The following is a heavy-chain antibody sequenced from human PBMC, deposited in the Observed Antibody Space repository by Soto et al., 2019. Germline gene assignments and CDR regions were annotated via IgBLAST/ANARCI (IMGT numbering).Heavy chain of an antibody. J-gene: IGHJ4*02. V-gene: IGHV3-33*01. CDR3: ARDGVGTTTYFGYFDY. Sequence: GGSLSLSCEASGFTFRSYGMSWVRQAPGKGLEWVAVLRFDGSNENYADSVKGRFTISRDNPKNMLYLQMNSLRAEDTAIYYCARDGVGTTTYFGYFDYWGLGTLVTVSS. CDR2: LRFDGSNE. D-gene: IGHD1-26*01. CDR1: GFTFRSYG.